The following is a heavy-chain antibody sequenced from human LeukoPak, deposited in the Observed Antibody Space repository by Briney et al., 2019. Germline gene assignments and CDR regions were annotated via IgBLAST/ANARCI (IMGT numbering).Heavy chain of an antibody. CDR1: GGTFSSYA. Sequence: ASVKVSCKASGGTFSSYAISWVRQAPGQGLEWMGGIIPIFGTANYAQKFQGRVTITTDESTSTAYTELRSLRSDDTAVYYCAREQGGIVVVVAATPSGYGMDVWGQGTTVTVSS. J-gene: IGHJ6*02. V-gene: IGHV1-69*05. CDR3: AREQGGIVVVVAATPSGYGMDV. CDR2: IIPIFGTA. D-gene: IGHD2-15*01.